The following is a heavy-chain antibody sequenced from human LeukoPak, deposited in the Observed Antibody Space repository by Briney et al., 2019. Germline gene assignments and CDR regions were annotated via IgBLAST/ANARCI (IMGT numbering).Heavy chain of an antibody. Sequence: SETLSLTCTVSGGSISSYYWSWIRQPPGKGLEWIGYIYYSGSTNYNPSLKSRVTISVDTSKSQFSLRLSSVTAADTAVYYCASANYYYYYMDVWGKGTTVTISS. J-gene: IGHJ6*03. CDR1: GGSISSYY. CDR3: ASANYYYYYMDV. V-gene: IGHV4-59*01. CDR2: IYYSGST.